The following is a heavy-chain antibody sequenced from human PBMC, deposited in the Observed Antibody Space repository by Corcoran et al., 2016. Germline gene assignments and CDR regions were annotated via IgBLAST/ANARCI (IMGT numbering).Heavy chain of an antibody. CDR2: INPNSGGT. V-gene: IGHV1-2*02. CDR1: GYTFTGYY. CDR3: ARDRASGDYGDWDFDL. D-gene: IGHD4-17*01. Sequence: QVQLVQSGAEVKKPGASVKVSCKASGYTFTGYYMHWVRQAPGQGLEWMGWINPNSGGTNYAQKFQGRVTMTRDTSISTAYMELSRLRSDDTAVYYCARDRASGDYGDWDFDLWGRGTLVTVSS. J-gene: IGHJ2*01.